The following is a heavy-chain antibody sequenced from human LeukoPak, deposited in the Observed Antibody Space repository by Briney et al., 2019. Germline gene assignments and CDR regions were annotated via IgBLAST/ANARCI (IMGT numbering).Heavy chain of an antibody. J-gene: IGHJ6*03. Sequence: GESLKISCKGSGYSFTSYWIGWVRQMPGKGLEWMGIIYPGDSDTRYSPSFQGQVTISADKSISTAYLQWSSLKASDTAMYYCARHPRIAAAGTNYYYYMDVWGKGTTVTVSS. CDR2: IYPGDSDT. D-gene: IGHD6-13*01. V-gene: IGHV5-51*01. CDR1: GYSFTSYW. CDR3: ARHPRIAAAGTNYYYYMDV.